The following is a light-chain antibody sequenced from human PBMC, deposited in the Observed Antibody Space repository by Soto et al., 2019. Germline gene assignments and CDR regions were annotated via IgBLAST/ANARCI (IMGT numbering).Light chain of an antibody. CDR3: QTWGTGILF. J-gene: IGLJ1*01. CDR2: LNSDGSH. CDR1: SGHSSYA. Sequence: QLVLTQSPSASASLGASVKLTCTLSSGHSSYAIAWHQQQPEKGPRYLMKLNSDGSHSKGDGIPDRFSGSSSGAERYLIISSLQSEDEADYYCQTWGTGILFFGTGTKLTVL. V-gene: IGLV4-69*01.